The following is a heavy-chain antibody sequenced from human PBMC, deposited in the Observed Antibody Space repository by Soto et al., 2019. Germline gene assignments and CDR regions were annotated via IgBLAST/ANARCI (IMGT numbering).Heavy chain of an antibody. CDR3: ARDYRERAVDV. CDR1: EFTFSDYS. CDR2: IGYGSNTI. Sequence: PGGSLRLSCAASEFTFSDYSMNWVRQAPGKGLEWVSYIGYGSNTIYADSVKGRFTISRDNAKNSLYLQMNSLRDEDTAVYYCARDYRERAVDVWGQGTTVTVSS. V-gene: IGHV3-48*02. J-gene: IGHJ6*02. D-gene: IGHD1-1*01.